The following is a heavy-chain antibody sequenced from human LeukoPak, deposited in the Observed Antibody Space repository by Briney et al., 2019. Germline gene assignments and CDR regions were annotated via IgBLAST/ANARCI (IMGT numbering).Heavy chain of an antibody. CDR3: TKDYGLDY. J-gene: IGHJ4*02. CDR1: GFTFSNAW. CDR2: IKSITAGGTT. V-gene: IGHV3-15*01. D-gene: IGHD4-17*01. Sequence: GGSLSLSCAASGFTFSNAWMTWVRQAPGKGLEWVGRIKSITAGGTTDYAAPVKGRFTISRDDSKNTLYLQMNSLKSEDTAVYYCTKDYGLDYWGQGTLVTVSS.